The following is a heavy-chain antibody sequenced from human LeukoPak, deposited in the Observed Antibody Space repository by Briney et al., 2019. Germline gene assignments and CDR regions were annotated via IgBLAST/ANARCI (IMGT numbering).Heavy chain of an antibody. J-gene: IGHJ4*02. CDR2: IYHSGNT. V-gene: IGHV4-38-2*02. CDR1: GYSITSGYD. CDR3: ARAGYCSGVSCYSAVPGKY. D-gene: IGHD2-15*01. Sequence: TETLSLTCTVSGYSITSGYDWAWIRQSPGKGLEWIGSIYHSGNTYYNPSLTSRFIILVDTSKNQSCLQLGSVTPTDTAVYYCARAGYCSGVSCYSAVPGKYWGQGALVTVSS.